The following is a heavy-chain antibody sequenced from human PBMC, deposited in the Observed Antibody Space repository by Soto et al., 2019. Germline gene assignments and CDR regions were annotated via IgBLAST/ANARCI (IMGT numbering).Heavy chain of an antibody. J-gene: IGHJ4*02. D-gene: IGHD1-26*01. CDR2: ITGSGDST. CDR1: GFTLSSYA. CDR3: AKVPRNSGNSYYFDY. Sequence: VQLLESGGGLVQPGGSLRLSCAASGFTLSSYAMSWVRQAPGKGLEWVSTITGSGDSTYYADSVKGRFTISRDNSKNTLYLQMNSLRAEDTAVYYCAKVPRNSGNSYYFDYWGQGTLVTVSS. V-gene: IGHV3-23*01.